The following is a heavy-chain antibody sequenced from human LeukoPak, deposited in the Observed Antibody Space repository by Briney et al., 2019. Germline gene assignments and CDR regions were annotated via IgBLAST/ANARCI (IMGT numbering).Heavy chain of an antibody. D-gene: IGHD2-2*01. CDR2: IYYSGST. V-gene: IGHV4-39*01. CDR1: GGSISSSSYY. J-gene: IGHJ4*02. CDR3: ARGYCSSTSCYPSDY. Sequence: PSETLSLTCTVSGGSISSSSYYWGWIRQPPGKGLEWIGSIYYSGSTYYNPSLKSRVTISVDTSKNQFSLKLSSVTAADTAVYYCARGYCSSTSCYPSDYWGQGTLVTVSS.